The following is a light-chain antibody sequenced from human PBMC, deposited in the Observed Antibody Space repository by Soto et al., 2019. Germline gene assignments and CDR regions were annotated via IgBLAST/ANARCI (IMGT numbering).Light chain of an antibody. CDR3: SSYTSSSTHV. V-gene: IGLV2-14*03. CDR1: SSDVGAYTF. Sequence: QSVLTQPASVSGSPGQSITISCTGTSSDVGAYTFVSWYQQHPDKVPKLMSFDVSRRPSGVSDRFSGSKSGNTASLTISGLQPEDEADYYCSSYTSSSTHVFGSGTKVTVL. CDR2: DVS. J-gene: IGLJ1*01.